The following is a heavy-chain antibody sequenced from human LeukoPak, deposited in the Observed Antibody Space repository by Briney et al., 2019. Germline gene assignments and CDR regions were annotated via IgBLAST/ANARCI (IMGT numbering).Heavy chain of an antibody. J-gene: IGHJ4*02. CDR2: IRSKANSYAT. CDR3: RVVTSHFDY. Sequence: GGSLRLSFAASGSPFIASAMHWVGQASGKGRDWVGRIRSKANSYATAYAASVKGRFTIYRDDSKNTAYLQMSSLKTEDTDVYYCRVVTSHFDYWGQGTLVTVSS. CDR1: GSPFIASA. D-gene: IGHD3-22*01. V-gene: IGHV3-73*01.